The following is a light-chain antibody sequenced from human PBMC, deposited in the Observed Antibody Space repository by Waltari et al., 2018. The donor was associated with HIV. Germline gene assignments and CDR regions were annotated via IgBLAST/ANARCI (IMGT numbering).Light chain of an antibody. CDR3: AAWDDSLL. Sequence: QSVLTQPPSASGTPGQRVTISCSGSSSNIGSNYVYWYQNLPGTAPKLLIYRNNQRPSGVPDRFSGSKSGTSASLAISGLRSEDEADYYCAAWDDSLLFGGGTKLTVL. CDR1: SSNIGSNY. J-gene: IGLJ2*01. CDR2: RNN. V-gene: IGLV1-47*01.